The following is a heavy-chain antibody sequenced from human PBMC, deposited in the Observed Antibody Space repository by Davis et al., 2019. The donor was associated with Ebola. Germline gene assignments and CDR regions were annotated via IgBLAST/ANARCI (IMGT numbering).Heavy chain of an antibody. D-gene: IGHD3-16*02. CDR1: GFSFDVYA. Sequence: SCAASGFSFDVYAMHWVRQTPWKGLECVSRISGDGGITYYADSVKGRFTISRDNSKNTLYLQMNSLRAEDTAVYYCARDATFGGVVVLYYFDYWGQGTLVTVSS. V-gene: IGHV3-43*02. CDR3: ARDATFGGVVVLYYFDY. CDR2: ISGDGGIT. J-gene: IGHJ4*02.